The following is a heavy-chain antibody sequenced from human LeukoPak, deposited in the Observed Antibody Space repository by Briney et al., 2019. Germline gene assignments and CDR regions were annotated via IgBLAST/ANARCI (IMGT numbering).Heavy chain of an antibody. CDR1: GGTFSSYA. CDR3: VREGVRYFDY. J-gene: IGHJ4*02. CDR2: IIPIFGTA. D-gene: IGHD3-10*01. V-gene: IGHV1-69*05. Sequence: GASVKVSCKASGGTFSSYAISWVRQAPGQGLEWMGGIIPIFGTANYAQKFQGRVTITTDESTSPAYMELSSLRSEDTAVYYCVREGVRYFDYWGQGTLVTVSS.